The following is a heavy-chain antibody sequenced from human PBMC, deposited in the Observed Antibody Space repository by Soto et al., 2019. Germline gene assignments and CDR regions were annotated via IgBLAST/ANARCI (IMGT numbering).Heavy chain of an antibody. D-gene: IGHD6-13*01. CDR2: ISYDVTRK. CDR1: GFTFSGYS. J-gene: IGHJ4*02. CDR3: VRAALVGDSMWYAYYFDY. V-gene: IGHV3-30-3*01. Sequence: QVQLVESGGGVVQPGRSLRLSCAVSGFTFSGYSMHWVRQAPGKGLEWVAMISYDVTRKHYADSVTGRFTISRDNSNNSLYLEMNSLRPEDSAVYHCVRAALVGDSMWYAYYFDYWGQGTVVTVSS.